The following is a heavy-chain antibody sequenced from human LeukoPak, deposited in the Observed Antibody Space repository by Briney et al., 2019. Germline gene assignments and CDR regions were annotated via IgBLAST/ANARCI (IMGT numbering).Heavy chain of an antibody. CDR2: INPNSGGT. CDR1: GYTFTCYY. D-gene: IGHD3-10*01. V-gene: IGHV1-2*02. Sequence: ASVKVSCKASGYTFTCYYMHWVRQAPGQGLEWMGWINPNSGGTNYAQKFQGRVTMTRDTSISTAYMELSRLRSDDTAVYYCARGPRYYGSGSHDYWGQGTLVTVSS. CDR3: ARGPRYYGSGSHDY. J-gene: IGHJ4*02.